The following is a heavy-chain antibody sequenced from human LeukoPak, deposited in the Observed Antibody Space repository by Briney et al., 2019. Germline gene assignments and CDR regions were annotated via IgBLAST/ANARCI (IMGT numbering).Heavy chain of an antibody. J-gene: IGHJ3*02. CDR2: VSAKFGNT. V-gene: IGHV1-18*01. Sequence: ASVKVSCKASGYTFTSYGISWVRQAPGQGLEWLGWVSAKFGNTNYAQKVQGRVTMTTDSSTSTAYMELRGLRSDDTAVYYCAREMPAYYYGSGSYLHDAFDIWGQGTMVTVSS. CDR1: GYTFTSYG. CDR3: AREMPAYYYGSGSYLHDAFDI. D-gene: IGHD3-10*01.